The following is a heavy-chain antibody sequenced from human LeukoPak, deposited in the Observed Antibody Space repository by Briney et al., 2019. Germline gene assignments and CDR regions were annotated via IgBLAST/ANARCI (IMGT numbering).Heavy chain of an antibody. V-gene: IGHV4-34*01. J-gene: IGHJ3*02. CDR3: ASTRPGSDAFDI. D-gene: IGHD1-14*01. Sequence: SETLSLTCAVYGGSFSGYHWSWIRQPPGKGLEWIGEINHSGSTNYNPSLKSRVTISVDTSKNQFSLKLSSVTAADTAVYYCASTRPGSDAFDIWGQGTMVTVSS. CDR1: GGSFSGYH. CDR2: INHSGST.